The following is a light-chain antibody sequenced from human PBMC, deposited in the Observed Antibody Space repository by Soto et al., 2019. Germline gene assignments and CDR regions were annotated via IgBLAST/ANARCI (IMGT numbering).Light chain of an antibody. V-gene: IGKV3-20*01. Sequence: IPSPDSLAVFMGASSTLNCKSSQSVLSSSNNNNYLAWYQQKPGQAPRLLIYGASNRATGIPDRFSGSGSGTDFTLTISRLEPEDFAVYYCQQYGSSGTFGEGTKVDIK. CDR1: QSVLSSSNNNNY. J-gene: IGKJ4*02. CDR2: GAS. CDR3: QQYGSSGT.